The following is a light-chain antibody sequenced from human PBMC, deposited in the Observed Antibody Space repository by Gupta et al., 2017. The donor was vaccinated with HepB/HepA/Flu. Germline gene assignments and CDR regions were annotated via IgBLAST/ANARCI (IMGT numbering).Light chain of an antibody. V-gene: IGKV2-28*01. Sequence: DLDMTQSPLSLPVTPGEPASISCRSSQSLLHSNGYNFLDWYLQKAGQSPQLLIYLGSTRASGVPGMFSSSGSGTDFTLKISIVEADDVGVYYCMKALETPAFGPGTKVDIK. J-gene: IGKJ3*01. CDR2: LGS. CDR1: QSLLHSNGYNF. CDR3: MKALETPA.